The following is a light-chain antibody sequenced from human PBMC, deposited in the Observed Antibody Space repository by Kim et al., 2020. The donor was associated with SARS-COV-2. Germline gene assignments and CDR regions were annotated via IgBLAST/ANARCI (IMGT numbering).Light chain of an antibody. CDR1: QSIDRD. CDR2: DSS. V-gene: IGKV3-15*01. Sequence: VMTQSPATLSVSLGDGATLSCRASQSIDRDLAWYQQKPGQPPRLLIYDSSTRAPGIPAWFRGSGSGTEFTLTINSLQSEDLAVYYCQHYNAWPPWTFGRGTKLEIK. CDR3: QHYNAWPPWT. J-gene: IGKJ1*01.